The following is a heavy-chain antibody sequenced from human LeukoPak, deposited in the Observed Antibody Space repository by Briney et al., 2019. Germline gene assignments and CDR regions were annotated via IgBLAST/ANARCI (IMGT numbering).Heavy chain of an antibody. CDR3: ARDYYDSSGYSRDAFDI. CDR1: GYSFTSYW. CDR2: RYPGDSDT. Sequence: GESLKISCKASGYSFTSYWIGWVRQMPGKGLEWMGIRYPGDSDTRYSPSFQGQVTISADKSISTAYLQWSSLKASDTAMYYCARDYYDSSGYSRDAFDIWGQGTMVTVSS. V-gene: IGHV5-51*01. D-gene: IGHD3-22*01. J-gene: IGHJ3*02.